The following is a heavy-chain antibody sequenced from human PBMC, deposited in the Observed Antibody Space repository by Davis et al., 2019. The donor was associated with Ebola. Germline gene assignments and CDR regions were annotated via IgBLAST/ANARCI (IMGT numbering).Heavy chain of an antibody. CDR2: INPSGGST. J-gene: IGHJ4*02. CDR3: ARSTGGSGWCFDY. V-gene: IGHV1-46*01. D-gene: IGHD6-19*01. Sequence: ASVKVSCKASGYTFTSYGISWVRQAPGHGLEWMGIINPSGGSTSYAQKFQGRLTMTRDTSTSTVYMELSSLRSEDTAVYYCARSTGGSGWCFDYWGQGTLVTVSS. CDR1: GYTFTSYG.